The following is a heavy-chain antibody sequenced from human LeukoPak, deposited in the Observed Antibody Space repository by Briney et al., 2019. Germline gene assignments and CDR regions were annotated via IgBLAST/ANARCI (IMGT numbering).Heavy chain of an antibody. D-gene: IGHD6-13*01. CDR1: GYSFTSYW. V-gene: IGHV5-51*01. Sequence: PGESLKISCKTSGYSFTSYWIGWVRQMPGKGLEWMGIIYPGDSDTTYSPSLQGQVTISVDKSISTAYLQWSSLKASDTAMYYCARQKEDVVAAGTSYYYYYGTDVWGQGTTVTVS. CDR2: IYPGDSDT. J-gene: IGHJ6*02. CDR3: ARQKEDVVAAGTSYYYYYGTDV.